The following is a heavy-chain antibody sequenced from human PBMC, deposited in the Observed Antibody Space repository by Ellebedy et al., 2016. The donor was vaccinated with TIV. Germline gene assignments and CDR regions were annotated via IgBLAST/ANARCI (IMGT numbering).Heavy chain of an antibody. V-gene: IGHV3-53*01. D-gene: IGHD3-10*01. CDR3: ARAGSGGWFDP. J-gene: IGHJ5*02. CDR1: GFTFSNAW. Sequence: GESLKISCAASGFTFSNAWMNWVRQAPGKGLEWVSVIYSGGSTYYADSVKGRFTISRDNSKNTLYLQMNSLRAEDTAVYYCARAGSGGWFDPWGQGTLVTVSS. CDR2: IYSGGST.